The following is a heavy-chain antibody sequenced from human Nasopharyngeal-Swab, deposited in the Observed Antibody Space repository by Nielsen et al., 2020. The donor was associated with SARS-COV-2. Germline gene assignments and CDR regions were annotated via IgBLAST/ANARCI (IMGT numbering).Heavy chain of an antibody. CDR1: GGSISSYY. Sequence: SETLSLTCTVSGGSISSYYWSWIRQPPGKGLEWIGYIYYSGSTNYNPSLKSRVTISVDTSKNQFSLKLSSVTAADTAVYSCARGTIRGYYYYYMDVWGKGTTVTVSS. CDR2: IYYSGST. CDR3: ARGTIRGYYYYYMDV. J-gene: IGHJ6*03. D-gene: IGHD3-9*01. V-gene: IGHV4-59*01.